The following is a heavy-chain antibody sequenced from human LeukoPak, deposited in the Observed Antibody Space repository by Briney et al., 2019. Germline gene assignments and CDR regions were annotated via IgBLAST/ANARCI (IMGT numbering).Heavy chain of an antibody. V-gene: IGHV3-11*01. J-gene: IGHJ4*02. CDR1: GFTFSDYY. Sequence: PGGSLRLSCTASGFTFSDYYMSWVRQAPGEGLEWVSYISDFGDTIYYADSVKGRFTVSRDNVKKSVSLEMNSLRAEDTAVYYCTRLKAGNWGPGTLVTVSS. CDR3: TRLKAGN. CDR2: ISDFGDTI.